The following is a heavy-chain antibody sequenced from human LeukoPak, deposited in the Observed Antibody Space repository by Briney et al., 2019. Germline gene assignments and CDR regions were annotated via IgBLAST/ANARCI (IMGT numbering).Heavy chain of an antibody. CDR2: ISSSSSTI. J-gene: IGHJ3*02. CDR1: GFTFSSYS. V-gene: IGHV3-48*02. D-gene: IGHD3-22*01. CDR3: ARVYDISAYYFHAFDI. Sequence: GGSLRLSCAASGFTFSSYSMNWVRQAPGKGLEWVSYISSSSSTIYYADSVKGRFTISRDNAKNSLYLQMNSLRDEDTAVYYCARVYDISAYYFHAFDIWGQGTMVTVSS.